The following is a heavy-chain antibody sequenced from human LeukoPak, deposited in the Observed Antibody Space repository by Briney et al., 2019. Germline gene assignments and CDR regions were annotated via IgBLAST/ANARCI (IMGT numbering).Heavy chain of an antibody. V-gene: IGHV5-51*01. D-gene: IGHD3-22*01. CDR1: GYSFSTYR. J-gene: IGHJ3*02. CDR2: IYPGDSDI. CDR3: ARHRDSSGYPAAFDT. Sequence: GESLKISCKGSGYSFSTYRIGWVRQMPGKGLEWMGIIYPGDSDIRYSPSFQGQVTMSVDKSIRTAHLQWSSLKASDTAMYYCARHRDSSGYPAAFDTWGQGTMVTVSS.